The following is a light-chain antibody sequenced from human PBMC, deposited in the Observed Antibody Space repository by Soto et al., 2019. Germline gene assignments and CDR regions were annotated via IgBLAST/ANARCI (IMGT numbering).Light chain of an antibody. CDR2: EVT. J-gene: IGLJ3*02. CDR3: TSFTSSNTWV. V-gene: IGLV2-14*01. Sequence: QSVLTQPASVSGSPGQSITISCTGTSSDVGAYNFVSWYQQHPGQSPKLMIYEVTIQPSGVSNRFSGSKSGNTASLTISGLQAEDEADYYCTSFTSSNTWVFGGGTKLTVL. CDR1: SSDVGAYNF.